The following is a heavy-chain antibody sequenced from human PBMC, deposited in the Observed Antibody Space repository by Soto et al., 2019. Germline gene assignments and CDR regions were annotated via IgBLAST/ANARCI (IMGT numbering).Heavy chain of an antibody. V-gene: IGHV1-2*04. D-gene: IGHD3-22*01. CDR1: GYTFTGYY. J-gene: IGHJ6*02. CDR2: INPNSGGT. Sequence: ASVKVSCKASGYTFTGYYMHWVRQAPGQGLEWMGWINPNSGGTNYAQKFQGWVTMTRDTSISTAYMELSRLRSDDTAVYYCARATINYYDSSGYYYYYGMDVGGQGTTVTVSS. CDR3: ARATINYYDSSGYYYYYGMDV.